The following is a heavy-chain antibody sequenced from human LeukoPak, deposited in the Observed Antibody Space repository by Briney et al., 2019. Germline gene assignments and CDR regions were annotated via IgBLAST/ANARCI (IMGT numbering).Heavy chain of an antibody. Sequence: PSETLSLTCTVSGCSISSYYWSWIRQPPGKGLEWIGYIYYSGSTNYNPSLKSRVTISVDASKTQFSLKPRSVTAADTAVYYCARVGYYDSSGYDKYFQHWGQGTLVTVSS. J-gene: IGHJ1*01. CDR1: GCSISSYY. CDR3: ARVGYYDSSGYDKYFQH. D-gene: IGHD3-22*01. V-gene: IGHV4-59*01. CDR2: IYYSGST.